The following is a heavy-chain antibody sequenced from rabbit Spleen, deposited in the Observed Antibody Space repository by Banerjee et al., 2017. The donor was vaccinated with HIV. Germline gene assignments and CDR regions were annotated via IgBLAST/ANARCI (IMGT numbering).Heavy chain of an antibody. Sequence: QLEESGGGLVKPGGTLTLTCTASGFSFSTDYYMCWVRQAPGKGLECIACINANNGNSVYANWAKGRFTISKTSSTTVTLQMTSLTAADTATYFCARDLAAVIGWNFGLWGPGTLVTVS. CDR2: INANNGNS. V-gene: IGHV1S45*01. J-gene: IGHJ6*01. CDR3: ARDLAAVIGWNFGL. D-gene: IGHD1-1*01. CDR1: GFSFSTDYY.